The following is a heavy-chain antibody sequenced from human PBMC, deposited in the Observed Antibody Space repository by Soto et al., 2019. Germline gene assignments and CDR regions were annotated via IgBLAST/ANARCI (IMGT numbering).Heavy chain of an antibody. V-gene: IGHV1-69*13. CDR3: AAYSYGYTGYYYYGMDV. CDR1: GGTFSSYA. D-gene: IGHD5-18*01. CDR2: IIPIFGTA. J-gene: IGHJ6*02. Sequence: GASVKVSCKASGGTFSSYAISWVRQAPGQGLEWMGGIIPIFGTANYAQKFQGRVTITADESTSTAYMELSSLRSEDTAVYYCAAYSYGYTGYYYYGMDVWGQGTTVTVSS.